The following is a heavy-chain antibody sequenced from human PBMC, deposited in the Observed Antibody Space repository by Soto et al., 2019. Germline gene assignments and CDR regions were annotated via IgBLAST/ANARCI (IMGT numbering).Heavy chain of an antibody. V-gene: IGHV4-4*07. CDR2: INTSGGT. CDR1: GGSISRRY. J-gene: IGHJ4*02. CDR3: ARDTYASGWYYFDS. Sequence: QVHLQESGPGLVKPSETLSLSCTVSGGSISRRYWSWISQPAGKGLEWIGRINTSGGTNYNPSLKSRVSMSVDASKNEFSLKLRSVAAADTATYYCARDTYASGWYYFDSWGQGTLVTVSS. D-gene: IGHD6-19*01.